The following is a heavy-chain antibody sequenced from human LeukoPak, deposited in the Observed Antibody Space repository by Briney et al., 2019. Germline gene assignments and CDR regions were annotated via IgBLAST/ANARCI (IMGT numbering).Heavy chain of an antibody. CDR1: GFTFSSYA. V-gene: IGHV3-23*01. D-gene: IGHD3-3*01. CDR2: ISGSGGST. CDR3: AKEYAIFGVVMNAFDI. J-gene: IGHJ3*02. Sequence: GGSLRLSCAASGFTFSSYAMSWVRQAPGKGLEWVTTISGSGGSTYYADSVKGRFTISRDNSKNTLYLQMNSLRAEDTAVYYCAKEYAIFGVVMNAFDIWGQGTMVTVSS.